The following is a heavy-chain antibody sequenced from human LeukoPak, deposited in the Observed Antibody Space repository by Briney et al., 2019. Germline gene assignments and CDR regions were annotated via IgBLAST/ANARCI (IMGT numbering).Heavy chain of an antibody. CDR2: IYHSGST. Sequence: SQTLSLTCTVSGGSISSGGYYWSWIRQPPGKGLEWIGYIYHSGSTYYNPSLKSRVTISVDRSKNQFSLKLSSVTAADTAVYYCAREGDGSGIHYADYWGQGTLVTVSS. J-gene: IGHJ4*02. D-gene: IGHD3-10*01. V-gene: IGHV4-30-2*01. CDR1: GGSISSGGYY. CDR3: AREGDGSGIHYADY.